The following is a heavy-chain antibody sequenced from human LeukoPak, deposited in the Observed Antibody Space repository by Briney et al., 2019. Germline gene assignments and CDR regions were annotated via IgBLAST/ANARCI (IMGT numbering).Heavy chain of an antibody. Sequence: PGESLRLSCAASGFTFSSYRMHWVRQAPGKGLAWVSRINTDGSSTSYADSVKGRFTISRDNAKNTLYLQMNSLRAEDTAVYYCVSNTFDYWGQGTLVSVSS. V-gene: IGHV3-74*01. CDR2: INTDGSST. J-gene: IGHJ4*02. CDR1: GFTFSSYR. D-gene: IGHD2/OR15-2a*01. CDR3: VSNTFDY.